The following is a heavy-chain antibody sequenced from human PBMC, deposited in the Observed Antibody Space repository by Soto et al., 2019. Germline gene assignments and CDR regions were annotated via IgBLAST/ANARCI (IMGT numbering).Heavy chain of an antibody. J-gene: IGHJ4*02. CDR2: ISWNSGSI. CDR1: GFTFDDYA. V-gene: IGHV3-9*01. D-gene: IGHD2-2*01. CDR3: AKSTRYCSSTSCYADFDY. Sequence: EVQLVESGGGLVQPGRSLRLSCAASGFTFDDYAMHWVRQAPGKGLEWVSGISWNSGSIGYADSVKGRFTISRDNAKNSLYLQMNSLRAEDTALYYGAKSTRYCSSTSCYADFDYWGQGTLVTVSS.